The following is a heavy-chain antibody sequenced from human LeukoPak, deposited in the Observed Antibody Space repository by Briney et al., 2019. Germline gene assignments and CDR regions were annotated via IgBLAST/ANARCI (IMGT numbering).Heavy chain of an antibody. J-gene: IGHJ5*02. D-gene: IGHD6-19*01. CDR3: ARGPYSSGWYGNWFDP. Sequence: ASVKVSCKASGYTFTRYYMHWVRQAPGQGLEWMGIINPSGGSTSYAQKFQGRVTMTRDTSTSTVYMELSSLRSEDTAVYYCARGPYSSGWYGNWFDPWGQGTLVTVSS. V-gene: IGHV1-46*01. CDR2: INPSGGST. CDR1: GYTFTRYY.